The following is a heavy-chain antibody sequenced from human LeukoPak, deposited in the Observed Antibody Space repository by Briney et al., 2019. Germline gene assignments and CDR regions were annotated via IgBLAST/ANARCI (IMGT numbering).Heavy chain of an antibody. V-gene: IGHV3-64D*09. CDR1: GFTFSSYA. CDR3: VKGEYSSPFDY. CDR2: ISSNGGST. Sequence: PGGSLRLSCSASGFTFSSYAMHWVRQAPGKGLEYVSAISSNGGSTYYADSVQGRFTISRANSKNTLYHQMSSLRAEDTAVYYCVKGEYSSPFDYWGQGTLVTVSS. D-gene: IGHD6-6*01. J-gene: IGHJ4*02.